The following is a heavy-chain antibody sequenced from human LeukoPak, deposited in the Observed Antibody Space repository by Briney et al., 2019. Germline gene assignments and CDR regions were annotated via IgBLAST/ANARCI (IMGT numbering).Heavy chain of an antibody. Sequence: SETLSLTCTVSGGSISSGGYYWSWIRQHPGKGLGWIGYIYYSGSTYYNPSLKSRVTISVDTSKNQFSLKLSSVTAADTAVYYCARDRGPYSGYDSYYFDYRGQGTLVTVSS. CDR1: GGSISSGGYY. CDR2: IYYSGST. J-gene: IGHJ4*02. D-gene: IGHD5-12*01. CDR3: ARDRGPYSGYDSYYFDY. V-gene: IGHV4-31*03.